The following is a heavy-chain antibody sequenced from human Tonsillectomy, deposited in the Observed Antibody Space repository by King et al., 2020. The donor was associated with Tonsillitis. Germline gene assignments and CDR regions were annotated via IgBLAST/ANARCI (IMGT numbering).Heavy chain of an antibody. Sequence: VQLQESGPGLVKPSETLSLTCTVSGGSISSYYWSWFRQPPGKGLEWIGYIYYSGSTNYNPSLKSRVTISVDTSKNQFSLKLSSVTAADTAVYYCARESRGSKSYYFDYWGQGTLVTVSS. J-gene: IGHJ4*02. CDR1: GGSISSYY. D-gene: IGHD3-10*01. CDR3: ARESRGSKSYYFDY. CDR2: IYYSGST. V-gene: IGHV4-59*01.